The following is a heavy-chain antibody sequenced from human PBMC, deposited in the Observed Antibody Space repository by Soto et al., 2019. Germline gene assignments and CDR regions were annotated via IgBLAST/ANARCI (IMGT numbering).Heavy chain of an antibody. CDR2: ISGSGGST. D-gene: IGHD5-18*01. CDR1: GFTFSSYA. Sequence: PGGSLRLSCAASGFTFSSYAMSWVRQAPGKGLEWVSAISGSGGSTYYADSVKGRFTISRDNSKNTLYLQMNSMRAEDTTVYYFSKDFLTASAGHQYGMDVWGQGTTVTVSS. V-gene: IGHV3-23*01. J-gene: IGHJ6*02. CDR3: SKDFLTASAGHQYGMDV.